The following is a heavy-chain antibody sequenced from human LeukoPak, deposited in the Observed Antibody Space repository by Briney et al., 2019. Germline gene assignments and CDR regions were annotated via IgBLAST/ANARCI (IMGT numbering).Heavy chain of an antibody. Sequence: SETLSLTCTVSGGSISSYFWSWIRQPPGKGLEWIGYIYDSGSTNYNPSLKSRVTISVDTSKNQFSLKLSSVTAADTAVYYCARRDWLRGDFDYWGQGTLVTVSS. CDR3: ARRDWLRGDFDY. V-gene: IGHV4-59*08. D-gene: IGHD3/OR15-3a*01. J-gene: IGHJ4*02. CDR1: GGSISSYF. CDR2: IYDSGST.